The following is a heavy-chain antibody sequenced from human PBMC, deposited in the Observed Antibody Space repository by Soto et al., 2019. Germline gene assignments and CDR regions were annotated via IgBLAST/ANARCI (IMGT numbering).Heavy chain of an antibody. D-gene: IGHD6-13*01. J-gene: IGHJ3*02. CDR2: ISYDGSNK. CDR1: GFTFSSYG. Sequence: QVQLVESGGGVVQPGRSLRLSCAASGFTFSSYGMHWVRQAPGKGLEWVAVISYDGSNKYYADSVKGRFTISRDNSKNTLYLQMNSLRAEDTAVYYCALLPYSSSSRAAFDIWGQGTMVTVSS. CDR3: ALLPYSSSSRAAFDI. V-gene: IGHV3-30*03.